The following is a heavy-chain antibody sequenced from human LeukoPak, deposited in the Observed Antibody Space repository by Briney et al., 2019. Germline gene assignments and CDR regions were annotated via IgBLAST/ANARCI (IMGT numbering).Heavy chain of an antibody. CDR1: GFTFSSYA. D-gene: IGHD2-21*01. CDR2: ISGSGGST. Sequence: GGSLRLSCAASGFTFSSYAMSWVRQAPGKGLEWVSAISGSGGSTYYADSVKGRFSISRDNAKNSLFLQMNSLRAEDTAVYYCARDPGAYSSYFDYRGQGTLVTVSS. J-gene: IGHJ4*02. V-gene: IGHV3-23*01. CDR3: ARDPGAYSSYFDY.